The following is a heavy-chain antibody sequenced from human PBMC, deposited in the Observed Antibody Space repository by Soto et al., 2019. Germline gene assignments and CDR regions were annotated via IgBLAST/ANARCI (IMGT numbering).Heavy chain of an antibody. Sequence: SETLSLTCTVSGGSISGGGYYWSWIRQHPGKGLEWIGNIYYSGSTYYNPSLKSRVTISVDTSKNQFSLKLNSVTAADTAVYYCXRVGYDFWSGYSSYFDYWGQGTLVTVSS. V-gene: IGHV4-31*03. CDR1: GGSISGGGYY. CDR2: IYYSGST. D-gene: IGHD3-3*01. CDR3: XRVGYDFWSGYSSYFDY. J-gene: IGHJ4*02.